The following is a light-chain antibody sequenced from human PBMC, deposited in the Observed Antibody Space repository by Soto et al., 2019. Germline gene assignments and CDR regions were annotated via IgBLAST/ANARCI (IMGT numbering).Light chain of an antibody. J-gene: IGKJ1*01. CDR3: QQYNSYST. CDR1: QSISSW. Sequence: DIQMTQSPSTLSASVGDRVTITCRASQSISSWLAWYQQKPGKAPKLLIYNASSVESGVPSRFSGSGSGTEFTLTIRSLQPDDFATYYCQQYNSYSTFGQGTKVDIK. V-gene: IGKV1-5*03. CDR2: NAS.